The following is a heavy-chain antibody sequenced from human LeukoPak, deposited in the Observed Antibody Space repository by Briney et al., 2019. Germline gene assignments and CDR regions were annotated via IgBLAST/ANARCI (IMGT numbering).Heavy chain of an antibody. V-gene: IGHV1-46*01. Sequence: ASVKVSCKASGYTFTSYYMHWVRQAPGQGLEWMGIINPSGGSTSYAQKFQGRVTMTRDMSTSTVYMELSSLRSEDTAVYYCARGLRAALDLYYYDSSGYMEGGLDYWGQGTLVTVSS. CDR3: ARGLRAALDLYYYDSSGYMEGGLDY. CDR2: INPSGGST. J-gene: IGHJ4*02. CDR1: GYTFTSYY. D-gene: IGHD3-22*01.